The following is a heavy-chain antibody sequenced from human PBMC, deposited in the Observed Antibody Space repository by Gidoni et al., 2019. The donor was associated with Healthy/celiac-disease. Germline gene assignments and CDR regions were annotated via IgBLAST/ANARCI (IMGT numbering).Heavy chain of an antibody. J-gene: IGHJ6*02. D-gene: IGHD2-21*01. CDR3: ARARSAGGEYYGMDV. CDR2: KWYDGSNK. V-gene: IGHV3-33*01. CDR1: GFTFSSYG. Sequence: QVQLVESGGGVVQPGRSLSLPCAASGFTFSSYGMHWVRQAPGKGLEWVAVKWYDGSNKYYADSVKGRFTISRDNSKNTLYLQMNSLRAEDTAVYYCARARSAGGEYYGMDVWGQGTTVTVSS.